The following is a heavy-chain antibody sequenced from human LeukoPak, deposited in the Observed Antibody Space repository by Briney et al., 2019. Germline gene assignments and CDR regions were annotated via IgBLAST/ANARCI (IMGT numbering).Heavy chain of an antibody. V-gene: IGHV3-66*01. J-gene: IGHJ4*02. CDR1: GFAVSSNY. Sequence: GGSLRLSCAASGFAVSSNYMNWVRQAPGKGLEWLSVFYSGGSTDYAASVKGRSTMSRDNSKNTLYLQMNSLRAEDTAVYYCARGRGYSGYDESYPFDYWGQGTLVTVSS. CDR3: ARGRGYSGYDESYPFDY. D-gene: IGHD5-12*01. CDR2: FYSGGST.